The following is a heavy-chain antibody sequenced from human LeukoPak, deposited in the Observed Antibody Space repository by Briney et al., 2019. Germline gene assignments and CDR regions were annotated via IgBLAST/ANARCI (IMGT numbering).Heavy chain of an antibody. CDR3: ARGAAGYSSGWYSGAFDI. D-gene: IGHD6-19*01. V-gene: IGHV3-66*01. Sequence: GGSLRLSCAASGFTVSSDYMSWVRQAPGKGLEWVAVIYSGGSIYYADTVRDRLTISRDKSKNTLYLQMNSLRAEDTAVYFCARGAAGYSSGWYSGAFDIWGQGTMVTVSS. J-gene: IGHJ3*02. CDR1: GFTVSSDY. CDR2: IYSGGSI.